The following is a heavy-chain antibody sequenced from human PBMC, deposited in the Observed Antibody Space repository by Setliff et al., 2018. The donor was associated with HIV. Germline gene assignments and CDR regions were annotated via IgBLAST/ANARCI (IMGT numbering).Heavy chain of an antibody. J-gene: IGHJ5*02. CDR3: ATCRHRPSNWFDP. CDR2: ISYSGST. Sequence: KTSETLSLTCTVSGGSISSYYWSWIRQPPGKGLEWIGYISYSGSTNYNPSLKSRVTILVDTSKNHFSLKLTSVTAADTAVYYCATCRHRPSNWFDPWGQGTVVTVSS. CDR1: GGSISSYY. V-gene: IGHV4-59*01.